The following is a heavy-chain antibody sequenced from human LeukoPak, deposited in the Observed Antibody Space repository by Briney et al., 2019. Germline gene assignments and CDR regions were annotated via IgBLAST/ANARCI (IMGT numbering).Heavy chain of an antibody. Sequence: EASVKVSCKASGYTFTSYGISWVRQAPGQGLEWMGWISAYNGNTNYAQKLQGRVTMTEDTSTDTAYMELSSLRSEDTAVYYCATPGQLRYTFDYWGQGTLVTVSS. D-gene: IGHD2-2*01. CDR3: ATPGQLRYTFDY. CDR1: GYTFTSYG. J-gene: IGHJ4*02. V-gene: IGHV1-18*01. CDR2: ISAYNGNT.